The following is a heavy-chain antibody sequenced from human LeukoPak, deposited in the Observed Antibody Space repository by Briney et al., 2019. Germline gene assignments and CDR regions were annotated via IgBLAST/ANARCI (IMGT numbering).Heavy chain of an antibody. V-gene: IGHV3-21*04. CDR2: ISSSSSYI. Sequence: GGSLRLSCAASGFTFSSYSMNWVRQAPGKGLEWVSSISSSSSYIYYADSVKGRFTISRDNFKNTLYLQMSSLRAEDTAVYYCVKENLVAVPAAIDGYYYYGMDVWGQGTTVTVSS. CDR1: GFTFSSYS. CDR3: VKENLVAVPAAIDGYYYYGMDV. D-gene: IGHD2-2*01. J-gene: IGHJ6*02.